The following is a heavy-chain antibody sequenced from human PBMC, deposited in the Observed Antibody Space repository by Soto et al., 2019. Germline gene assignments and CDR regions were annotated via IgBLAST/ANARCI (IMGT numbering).Heavy chain of an antibody. J-gene: IGHJ3*01. Sequence: EKLCVTCTGSAGSVSRGSYYWSWIRQPPGKGLEWIGYIYYTGSTNYAPSLKSRATVSIDTSENQFSLKVSSVTAADTAVYYCARVLPVPPLRYRSGGSCQPHVFAPWSQGTMVT. CDR1: AGSVSRGSYY. D-gene: IGHD2-15*01. CDR3: ARVLPVPPLRYRSGGSCQPHVFAP. V-gene: IGHV4-61*01. CDR2: IYYTGST.